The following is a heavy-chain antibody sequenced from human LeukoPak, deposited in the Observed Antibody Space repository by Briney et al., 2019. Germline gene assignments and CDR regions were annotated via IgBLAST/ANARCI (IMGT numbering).Heavy chain of an antibody. CDR1: GYSFTSYA. J-gene: IGHJ3*02. CDR3: ARDAFLTGQGDDAFDI. V-gene: IGHV7-4-1*02. CDR2: ISTNTGSP. Sequence: ASVKVSCKASGYSFTSYAMNWVRQAPGQGLEWMGWISTNTGSPTYAQAFTGRFVFSLDTSVSTAYLQISSLKAEDTAVYYCARDAFLTGQGDDAFDIWGQGTMVTVSS. D-gene: IGHD7-27*01.